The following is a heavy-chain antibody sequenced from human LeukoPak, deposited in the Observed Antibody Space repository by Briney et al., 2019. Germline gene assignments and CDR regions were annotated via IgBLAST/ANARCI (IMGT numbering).Heavy chain of an antibody. Sequence: HAGGSLRLSCAASGFTFSNYWMTWVRQAPGKGLEWVANIKEDGSEKYYVDSVKGRFTISRDNAKNSLYLQMSSLRAEDTALYYCARDESGPAYWGQGTLVTVSS. CDR3: ARDESGPAY. D-gene: IGHD3-3*01. CDR2: IKEDGSEK. V-gene: IGHV3-7*01. CDR1: GFTFSNYW. J-gene: IGHJ4*02.